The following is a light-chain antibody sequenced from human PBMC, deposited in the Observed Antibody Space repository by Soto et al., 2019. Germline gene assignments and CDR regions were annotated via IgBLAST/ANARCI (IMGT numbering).Light chain of an antibody. CDR2: SNN. CDR1: SSNIGSNY. CDR3: ASWDYSLSGWV. Sequence: QSVLTQPPSASGTPGQRVTISCSGSSSNIGSNYVYWYQQFPGTPPQLLIFSNNERHSGVPDRFSGSKSGTSASLAISGLRSEYEAEYYSASWDYSLSGWVFFGGTKVTVL. J-gene: IGLJ3*02. V-gene: IGLV1-47*02.